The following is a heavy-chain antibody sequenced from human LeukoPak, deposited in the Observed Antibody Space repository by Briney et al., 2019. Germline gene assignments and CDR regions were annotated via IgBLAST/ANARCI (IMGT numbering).Heavy chain of an antibody. D-gene: IGHD2-15*01. CDR3: AKYSFCSSSSCYLNDVFDV. CDR1: GFTFSSYA. CDR2: IRGSGDST. Sequence: GGSLRLSCAASGFTFSSYAMSWVRQAPGKGLEWVSSIRGSGDSTDYADSVKGRFTISRDNSKNTLHLQMNSLRAEDTAIYYCAKYSFCSSSSCYLNDVFDVWGQGTMVTVSS. J-gene: IGHJ3*01. V-gene: IGHV3-23*01.